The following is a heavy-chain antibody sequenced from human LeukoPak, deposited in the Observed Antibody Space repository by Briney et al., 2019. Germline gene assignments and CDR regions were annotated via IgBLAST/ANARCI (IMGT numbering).Heavy chain of an antibody. CDR2: INPNSSGT. D-gene: IGHD3-3*01. Sequence: ASVKVSCKASGYTFTGYYMHWVRQAPGQGLEWMGWINPNSSGTNYAQKFQGRVTMTRDTSISTAYMELSRLRSDDTAVYYCARGFTSLRFLECEFDYWGQGTLVTVSS. CDR1: GYTFTGYY. CDR3: ARGFTSLRFLECEFDY. V-gene: IGHV1-2*02. J-gene: IGHJ4*02.